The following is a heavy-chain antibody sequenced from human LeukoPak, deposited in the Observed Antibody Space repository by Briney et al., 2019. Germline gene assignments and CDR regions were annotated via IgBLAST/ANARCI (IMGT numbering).Heavy chain of an antibody. CDR1: GFTFSSYS. J-gene: IGHJ6*03. Sequence: GGSLRLSCAASGFTFSSYSMNWVRQAPGKGLEWVSSISRSSSYIYYADPVKGRFTISRDNAKNSLYLQMNSLRAEDTAVYYCARDRSNYYGRSYYMDVWGKGTTVTVSS. CDR3: ARDRSNYYGRSYYMDV. CDR2: ISRSSSYI. D-gene: IGHD3-10*01. V-gene: IGHV3-21*01.